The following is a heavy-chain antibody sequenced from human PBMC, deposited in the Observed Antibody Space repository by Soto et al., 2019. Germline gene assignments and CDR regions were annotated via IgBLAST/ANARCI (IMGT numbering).Heavy chain of an antibody. D-gene: IGHD1-7*01. Sequence: ASVKVSCKASGYTFTGYYMHWVRQAPGQGLEWMGWINPNSGGTNYAQKFQGWVTMTRGTSISTAYMELSRLRSDDTAVYYCARDKGTTFDAFDIWGQGTMVTVSS. CDR3: ARDKGTTFDAFDI. V-gene: IGHV1-2*04. J-gene: IGHJ3*02. CDR1: GYTFTGYY. CDR2: INPNSGGT.